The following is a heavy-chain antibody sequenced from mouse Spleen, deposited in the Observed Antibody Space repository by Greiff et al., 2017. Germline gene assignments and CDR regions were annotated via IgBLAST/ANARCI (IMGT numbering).Heavy chain of an antibody. CDR2: INPNNGGT. V-gene: IGHV1-26*01. Sequence: EVQLQQSGPELVKPGASVKISCKASGYTFTDYYMNWVKQSHGKSLEWIGDINPNNGGTSYNQKFKGKATLTVDKSSSTAYMELRSLTSEDSAVYYCARRPGPYYFDYWGQGTTLTVSS. CDR1: GYTFTDYY. CDR3: ARRPGPYYFDY. J-gene: IGHJ2*01.